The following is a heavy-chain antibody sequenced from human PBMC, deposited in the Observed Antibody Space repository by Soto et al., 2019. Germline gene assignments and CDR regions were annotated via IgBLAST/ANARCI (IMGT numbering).Heavy chain of an antibody. CDR1: GGSISMYY. Sequence: SETLSLTCTVSGGSISMYYWSWIRQPPGKGLEWIGYMYNTGSTIYNPSLKSRVTISVDTSKNQFSLKLNSVTAADTAVYYCARDLWGYCGTDCYPLDVWGQGTTVTVSS. V-gene: IGHV4-59*01. CDR2: MYNTGST. CDR3: ARDLWGYCGTDCYPLDV. J-gene: IGHJ6*02. D-gene: IGHD2-21*02.